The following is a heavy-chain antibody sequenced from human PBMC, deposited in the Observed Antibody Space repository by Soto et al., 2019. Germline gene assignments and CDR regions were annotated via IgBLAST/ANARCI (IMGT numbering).Heavy chain of an antibody. CDR1: GFTVSTYG. CDR2: ISRDGGTK. Sequence: QVQLVESGGGVVQPGRSLRLSCAVSGFTVSTYGTHWVRQAPGKGLEWVAVISRDGGTKYYADSVKGRFTISRDNSRNTLFLEMSSLRGDDMAVYYCTGEVASGYWGQGTLVTVSS. J-gene: IGHJ4*02. V-gene: IGHV3-30*03. CDR3: TGEVASGY. D-gene: IGHD2-8*02.